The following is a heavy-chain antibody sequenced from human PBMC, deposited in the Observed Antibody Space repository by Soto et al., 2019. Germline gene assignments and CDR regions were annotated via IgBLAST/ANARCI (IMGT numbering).Heavy chain of an antibody. CDR2: ISYDGSNK. V-gene: IGHV3-30-3*01. Sequence: QVQLVESGGGVVQPGRSLRLSCAASGFTFSSYAMHWVRQAPGKGLEWVAVISYDGSNKYYADSVKGRFTISRDNSKNTLYLQMNSLRAEDMAVYYCAREVAAAGFDYWGQGTLVTVSS. CDR1: GFTFSSYA. D-gene: IGHD6-13*01. J-gene: IGHJ4*02. CDR3: AREVAAAGFDY.